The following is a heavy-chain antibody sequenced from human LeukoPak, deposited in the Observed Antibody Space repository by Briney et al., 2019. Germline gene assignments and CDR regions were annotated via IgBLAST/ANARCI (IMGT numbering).Heavy chain of an antibody. CDR1: GFTFSNAW. CDR2: IKSKTDGGTT. Sequence: AGGSLRLSCAASGFTFSNAWMSWVRQAPGKGLEWVGRIKSKTDGGTTDYAAPMKGRFTISRDDSKNTLYLQMNSLKTEDTAVYYCTTDVEMATINYFDYWGQGTLVTVSS. CDR3: TTDVEMATINYFDY. D-gene: IGHD5-24*01. J-gene: IGHJ4*02. V-gene: IGHV3-15*01.